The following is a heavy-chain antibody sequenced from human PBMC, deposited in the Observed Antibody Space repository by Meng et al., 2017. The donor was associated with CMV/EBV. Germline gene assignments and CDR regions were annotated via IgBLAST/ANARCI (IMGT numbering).Heavy chain of an antibody. CDR3: ARGRGIAAKLKYYYYGMDV. CDR1: GYTFTSYD. V-gene: IGHV1-8*01. J-gene: IGHJ6*02. Sequence: ASVKVSCKASGYTFTSYDINWVRQATGQGLEWMGWMNPNSGITGYAQKFQGRVTMTRNTSISTAYMELSSLRSEDTAVYYCARGRGIAAKLKYYYYGMDVWGQGTTVTVSS. CDR2: MNPNSGIT. D-gene: IGHD6-13*01.